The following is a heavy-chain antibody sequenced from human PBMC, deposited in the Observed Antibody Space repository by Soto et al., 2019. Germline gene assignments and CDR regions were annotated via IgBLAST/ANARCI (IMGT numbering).Heavy chain of an antibody. J-gene: IGHJ6*02. CDR2: IIPIFGTA. CDR1: GGTFSSYA. D-gene: IGHD3-16*01. V-gene: IGHV1-69*01. Sequence: QVQLVQSGAEVKKPGSSVKVYCKASGGTFSSYAISWVRQSPGQGLEWMGGIIPIFGTAYYAQKFQGRVTITADESTSTAYLELSSLRSEDTAVYYCARVKGEYTTRDGMYVWGQGTTVTVSS. CDR3: ARVKGEYTTRDGMYV.